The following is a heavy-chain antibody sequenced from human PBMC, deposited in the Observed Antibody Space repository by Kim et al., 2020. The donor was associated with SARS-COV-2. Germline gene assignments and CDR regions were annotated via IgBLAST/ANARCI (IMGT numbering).Heavy chain of an antibody. Sequence: ASVKVSCKASGYTFTSYGISWVRQAPGQGLEWMGWISAYNGNTNYAQKLQGRVTMTTDTSTSTAYMELRSLRSDDTAVYYCARDCSSCNTFDYWGQGSLVTVSS. D-gene: IGHD6-13*01. V-gene: IGHV1-18*01. CDR2: ISAYNGNT. CDR3: ARDCSSCNTFDY. J-gene: IGHJ4*02. CDR1: GYTFTSYG.